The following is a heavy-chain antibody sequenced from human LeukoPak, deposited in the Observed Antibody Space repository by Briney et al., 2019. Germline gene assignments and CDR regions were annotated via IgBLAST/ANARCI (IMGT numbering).Heavy chain of an antibody. J-gene: IGHJ4*02. Sequence: GGSLRLSCAASGFTVSSNYMSWVRQAPGKGLEWVSVIYSGGSTYYADSVKGRFTISRDNSKNTLYLQMNSLRAEDTAVYYRARVYDYVWGSHFDYWGQGTLVTVSS. CDR2: IYSGGST. D-gene: IGHD3-16*01. V-gene: IGHV3-66*01. CDR1: GFTVSSNY. CDR3: ARVYDYVWGSHFDY.